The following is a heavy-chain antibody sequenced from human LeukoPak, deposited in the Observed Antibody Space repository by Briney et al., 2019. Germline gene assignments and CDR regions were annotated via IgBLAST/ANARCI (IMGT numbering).Heavy chain of an antibody. CDR2: INHSGST. CDR1: GGSFSGYY. J-gene: IGHJ5*02. D-gene: IGHD6-6*01. CDR3: ARRVRLVGAWFDP. V-gene: IGHV4-34*01. Sequence: PSETMSLTCAVYGGSFSGYYWSWIRQPPGKGLEWIGEINHSGSTNYNPSLKSRVTISVDTSKNQFSLKLSSVTAADTAVYYCARRVRLVGAWFDPWGQGTLVTVSS.